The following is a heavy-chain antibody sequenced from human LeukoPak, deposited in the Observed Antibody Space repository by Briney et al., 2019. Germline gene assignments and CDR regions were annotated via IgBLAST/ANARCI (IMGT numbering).Heavy chain of an antibody. CDR3: AREIGGGHHYFEH. D-gene: IGHD1-26*01. CDR1: GFTFSDYY. J-gene: IGHJ4*02. CDR2: INPTSGYT. V-gene: IGHV3-11*05. Sequence: GGSLRLSCAASGFTFSDYYMSWIRQAPGKGLEWLSYINPTSGYTPYADSVRGRFTISRDNAKNSLYLQMNSLRVEDTATYYCAREIGGGHHYFEHWGQGTVVTVSS.